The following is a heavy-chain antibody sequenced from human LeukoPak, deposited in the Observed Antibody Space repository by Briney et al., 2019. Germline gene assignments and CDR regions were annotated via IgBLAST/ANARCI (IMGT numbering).Heavy chain of an antibody. CDR3: ARGASSGWNGRDY. CDR2: INHSGST. D-gene: IGHD6-19*01. Sequence: SETLSLTRAVYGGSFSGYYWSWIRQPPGKGLEWIGEINHSGSTNYNPSLKSRVTISVDTSKNQFSLKLSSVTAADTAVYYCARGASSGWNGRDYWGQGTLVTVSS. J-gene: IGHJ4*02. CDR1: GGSFSGYY. V-gene: IGHV4-34*01.